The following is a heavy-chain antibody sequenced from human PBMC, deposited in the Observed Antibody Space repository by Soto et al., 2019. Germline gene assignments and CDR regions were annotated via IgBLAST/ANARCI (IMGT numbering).Heavy chain of an antibody. J-gene: IGHJ4*02. D-gene: IGHD1-26*01. CDR2: IYPGDSGT. Sequence: PGESLKISCKGSGYSFTSYWIGWVRQMPGKGLEWMGIIYPGDSGTRYSPSFQGQVTISADKSISTAYLQWSSLKASDTAMYYCARPHDSGSYYGGFDYWGQGTLVTVSS. CDR3: ARPHDSGSYYGGFDY. V-gene: IGHV5-51*01. CDR1: GYSFTSYW.